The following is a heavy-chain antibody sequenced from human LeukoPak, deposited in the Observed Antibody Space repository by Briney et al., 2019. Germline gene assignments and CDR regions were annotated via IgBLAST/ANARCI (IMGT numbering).Heavy chain of an antibody. CDR3: ARDHCSSTSCYVDYYYGMDV. CDR1: GFTFSSYG. V-gene: IGHV3-33*01. Sequence: GGSLRLSCAASGFTFSSYGMHWVRQGPGKGLEWVVVIWYDGSNKYYADSVKGRFTNSRDNSKNTLYLQMNSLRAEDTAVYYCARDHCSSTSCYVDYYYGMDVWGQGTTVTVSS. D-gene: IGHD2-2*01. CDR2: IWYDGSNK. J-gene: IGHJ6*02.